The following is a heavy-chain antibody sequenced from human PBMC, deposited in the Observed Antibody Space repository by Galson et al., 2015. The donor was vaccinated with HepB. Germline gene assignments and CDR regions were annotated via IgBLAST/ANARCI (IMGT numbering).Heavy chain of an antibody. CDR3: AKDPSDTAMVYYFDY. CDR2: ISYDGSNK. J-gene: IGHJ4*02. Sequence: SLRLSCAASGFTFSSYGMHWVRQAPGKGLEWVAVISYDGSNKYYADSVKGRFTIPRDNSKNTLYLQMNSLRAEDTAVYYCAKDPSDTAMVYYFDYWGQGTLVTVSS. CDR1: GFTFSSYG. V-gene: IGHV3-30*18. D-gene: IGHD5-18*01.